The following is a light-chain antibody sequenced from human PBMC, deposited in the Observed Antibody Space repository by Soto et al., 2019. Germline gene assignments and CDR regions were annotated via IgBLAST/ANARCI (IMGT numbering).Light chain of an antibody. V-gene: IGKV1-12*01. CDR1: QGISSW. J-gene: IGKJ4*01. CDR2: AAS. CDR3: QQTTSFPLT. Sequence: DIQMTQSPSFVSASVGDRVTITCRASQGISSWLAWYQHKPGRAPKLLIHAASSLESGVPSRFSGSGSGTAFTLNISSLQPEDFATSYCQQTTSFPLTFGGGTKVEIK.